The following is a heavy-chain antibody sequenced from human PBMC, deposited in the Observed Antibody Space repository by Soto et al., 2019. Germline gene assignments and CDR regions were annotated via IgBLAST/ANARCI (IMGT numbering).Heavy chain of an antibody. V-gene: IGHV3-48*01. D-gene: IGHD5-12*01. CDR2: ISSSSSTI. Sequence: PGGSLRLSCAASGFTFSSYSMNWVRQAPGKGLEWVSYISSSSSTIYYADSVKGRFTISRDNAKNSLYLQMNSLRAEDTAVYYCARGSQWLRFLGWFDPWGQGTLVTVSS. CDR3: ARGSQWLRFLGWFDP. J-gene: IGHJ5*02. CDR1: GFTFSSYS.